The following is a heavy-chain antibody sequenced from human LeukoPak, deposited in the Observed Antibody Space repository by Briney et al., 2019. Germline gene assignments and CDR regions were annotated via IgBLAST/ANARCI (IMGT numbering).Heavy chain of an antibody. D-gene: IGHD5-18*01. CDR2: IRSKTKSYAT. Sequence: GGSLRLSCAASGFTFSGSALHWVRQASGKGVEWVGRIRSKTKSYATAYAASVNGRFTISRDDSKNTAYLQMNSLKTEDTAVYYCTRPSNVDTAVADAFDIWGQGTMVTVSS. V-gene: IGHV3-73*01. CDR3: TRPSNVDTAVADAFDI. J-gene: IGHJ3*02. CDR1: GFTFSGSA.